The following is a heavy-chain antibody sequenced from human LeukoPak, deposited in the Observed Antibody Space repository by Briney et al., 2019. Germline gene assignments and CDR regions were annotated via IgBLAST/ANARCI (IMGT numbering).Heavy chain of an antibody. Sequence: SETLSLTCTVSGGSISSYYWSWIRQPPGKGLEWIGYIYYSGSTNYNPSLKSRVTISVDTSKNQFSLKLSSVTAADTAVYYCARDSIAAAVAANWFDPWGQGTPVTVSS. D-gene: IGHD6-13*01. CDR1: GGSISSYY. V-gene: IGHV4-59*12. J-gene: IGHJ5*02. CDR3: ARDSIAAAVAANWFDP. CDR2: IYYSGST.